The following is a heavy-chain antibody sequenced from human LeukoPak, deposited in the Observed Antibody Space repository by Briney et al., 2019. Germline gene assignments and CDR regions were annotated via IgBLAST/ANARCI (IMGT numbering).Heavy chain of an antibody. CDR1: GYTFTSDW. Sequence: GESLKVSCKGSGYTFTSDWIGWVRQMPGKGLEWMGIIYPGDSDTRYSPSFQGQVTISADKSISTAYLQWSSLKASDTAMYYCARSEQWLADYWGQGTLVTVSS. CDR3: ARSEQWLADY. V-gene: IGHV5-51*01. CDR2: IYPGDSDT. D-gene: IGHD6-19*01. J-gene: IGHJ4*02.